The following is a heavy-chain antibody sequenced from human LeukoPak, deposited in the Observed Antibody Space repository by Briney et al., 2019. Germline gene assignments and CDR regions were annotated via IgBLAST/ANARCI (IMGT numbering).Heavy chain of an antibody. CDR3: ARDGSYYYYMDV. D-gene: IGHD3-10*01. CDR2: ISSSSSYI. J-gene: IGHJ6*03. V-gene: IGHV3-21*01. Sequence: GGSLRLSCAASGFTFSSYSMNWVRQASGKGLEWVSSISSSSSYIYYADSVKGRFTISRDNAKNSLYLQMNSLRAEDTAVYYCARDGSYYYYMDVWGKGTTVTVSS. CDR1: GFTFSSYS.